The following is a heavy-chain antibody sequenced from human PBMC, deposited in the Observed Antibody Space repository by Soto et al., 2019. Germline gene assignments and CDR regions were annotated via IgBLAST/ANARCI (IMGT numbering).Heavy chain of an antibody. J-gene: IGHJ4*02. CDR2: IYPGDSDT. CDR3: GRSPGLIPTVMED. Sequence: GESLKISCKGSGYTFSKYWIGWVRQMPGKGLEWIGFIYPGDSDTKYSPSFQGQVTISADKSTNTAYLQWSTLKASDTAMYYCGRSPGLIPTVMEDWGQGTLVTVSS. CDR1: GYTFSKYW. D-gene: IGHD4-17*01. V-gene: IGHV5-51*01.